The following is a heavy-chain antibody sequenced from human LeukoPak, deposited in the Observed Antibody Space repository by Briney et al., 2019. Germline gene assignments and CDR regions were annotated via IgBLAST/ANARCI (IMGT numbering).Heavy chain of an antibody. V-gene: IGHV3-21*01. CDR3: ARDRVRYDFWSGYSSYYYGMDV. D-gene: IGHD3-3*01. CDR2: ISSSSSYI. CDR1: GFTFSSYS. J-gene: IGHJ6*02. Sequence: GGSLRLSCAASGFTFSSYSMNWVRQAPGKGLEWVSSISSSSSYIYYADSVKGRFTISRDNAKNSLYLQMASLRAEDTAVYYCARDRVRYDFWSGYSSYYYGMDVWGQGTTVTVSS.